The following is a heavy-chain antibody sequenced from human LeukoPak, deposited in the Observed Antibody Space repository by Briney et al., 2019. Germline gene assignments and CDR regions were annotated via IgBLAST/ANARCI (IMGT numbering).Heavy chain of an antibody. CDR1: GGSISSGGYY. J-gene: IGHJ4*02. V-gene: IGHV4-31*03. D-gene: IGHD5-18*01. Sequence: SETLSLTCTVSGGSISSGGYYLSWFRQHPGKGLEWIGYIYYSGSTYYNPSLKSRVTISVDTSKNQFSLKLSSVTAADTAVYYCARAVRYSYGLDYWGQGTLVTVSS. CDR3: ARAVRYSYGLDY. CDR2: IYYSGST.